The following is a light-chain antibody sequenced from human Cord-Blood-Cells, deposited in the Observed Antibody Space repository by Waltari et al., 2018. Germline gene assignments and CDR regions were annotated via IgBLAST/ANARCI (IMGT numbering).Light chain of an antibody. J-gene: IGKJ1*01. V-gene: IGKV3-20*01. CDR1: QSVSSSY. CDR3: QQYGSSPPWT. CDR2: GAS. Sequence: EIVLTQSPGHLSLSPGERATLSCRASQSVSSSYLAWYQQKPGQAPRLLIYGASSSATGIPDRFSGSGSGTDFTLTISRLEPEDFAVYYCQQYGSSPPWTFGQGTKVEIK.